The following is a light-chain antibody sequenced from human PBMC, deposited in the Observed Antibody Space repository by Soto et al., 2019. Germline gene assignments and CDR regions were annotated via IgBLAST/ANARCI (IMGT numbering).Light chain of an antibody. V-gene: IGKV3-11*01. CDR3: QQHSNWPHPIT. Sequence: EIVLTQSPATLSLSPGERATLSCRASQSVSSFLAWYQQKPGQAPRLLIYDASNRTTGIPARFSVSGSGTDFTLTISSLEPEDFVVYYCQQHSNWPHPITFGRGTKVEIK. J-gene: IGKJ3*01. CDR1: QSVSSF. CDR2: DAS.